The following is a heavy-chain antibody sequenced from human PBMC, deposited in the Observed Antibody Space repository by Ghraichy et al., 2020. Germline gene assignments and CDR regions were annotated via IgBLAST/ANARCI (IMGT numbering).Heavy chain of an antibody. CDR1: GFTFSSYA. J-gene: IGHJ4*02. CDR3: AKGGLLSGSGPLPHPAFVY. Sequence: GGSLRLSCAASGFTFSSYAMSWVRQAPGKGLEWVSAISGSGGSTYYVDSVKGRFTISRDNSKNTLYLQMNSLRAEDTAVYYCAKGGLLSGSGPLPHPAFVYWGQGTLVTVSS. V-gene: IGHV3-23*01. D-gene: IGHD3-10*01. CDR2: ISGSGGST.